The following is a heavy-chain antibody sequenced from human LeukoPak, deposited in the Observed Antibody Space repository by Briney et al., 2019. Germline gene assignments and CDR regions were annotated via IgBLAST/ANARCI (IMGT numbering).Heavy chain of an antibody. D-gene: IGHD2-15*01. CDR3: ARGREGEYCSGGSCYYPGGAAFDI. CDR1: GVSISSSNSY. Sequence: RPSETLSLTCTVSGVSISSSNSYWGWLRQPPGKGLEWIGSIYYSGNTYYNASLKSQVSISIDTSKNQFSLRLTSVTAADTAVYYCARGREGEYCSGGSCYYPGGAAFDIWGQGTMVTVSS. CDR2: IYYSGNT. V-gene: IGHV4-39*01. J-gene: IGHJ3*02.